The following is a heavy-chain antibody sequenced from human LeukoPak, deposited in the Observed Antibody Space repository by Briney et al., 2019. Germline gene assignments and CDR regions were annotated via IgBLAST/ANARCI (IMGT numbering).Heavy chain of an antibody. V-gene: IGHV4-59*01. CDR1: GGSISSYY. J-gene: IGHJ3*02. CDR3: ARGYCSGGSCYYFAQNDAFDI. Sequence: SETLSLTCTVSGGSISSYYWSWIRQPPGKGLEWIGYIYYSGSTNYNPSLKSRVTISVDTSKNQFSLKLSSVTAADTAVYYCARGYCSGGSCYYFAQNDAFDIWGQGTMVTVSS. CDR2: IYYSGST. D-gene: IGHD2-15*01.